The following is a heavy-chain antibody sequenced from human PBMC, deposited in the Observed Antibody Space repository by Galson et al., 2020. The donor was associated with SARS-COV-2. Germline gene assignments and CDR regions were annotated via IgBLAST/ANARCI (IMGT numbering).Heavy chain of an antibody. J-gene: IGHJ4*02. D-gene: IGHD3-22*01. V-gene: IGHV3-53*04. Sequence: AGGSLRLSCAASGFTVSSNYMSWVRQAPGKGLEWVSVIYSGGSTYYADSVKGRFTISRHNSKNTLYLQMNSLRAEDTAVYYCASHLGRDYDSSGYIWDYYFDYWGQGTLVTVSS. CDR3: ASHLGRDYDSSGYIWDYYFDY. CDR2: IYSGGST. CDR1: GFTVSSNY.